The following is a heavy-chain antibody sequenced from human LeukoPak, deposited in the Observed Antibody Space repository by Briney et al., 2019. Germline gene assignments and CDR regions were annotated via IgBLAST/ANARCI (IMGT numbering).Heavy chain of an antibody. CDR2: INPNSGGT. CDR1: GFTFSTNG. J-gene: IGHJ3*02. CDR3: TTPVGISDAFDI. V-gene: IGHV1-2*06. Sequence: PGGSLRLSCAASGFTFSTNGMHWVRQAPGKGLEWVGRINPNSGGTNYAQKFQGRVTMTRDTSITTAYMELNRLTSDDTAVYYCTTPVGISDAFDIWGQGTMVTVSS. D-gene: IGHD1-26*01.